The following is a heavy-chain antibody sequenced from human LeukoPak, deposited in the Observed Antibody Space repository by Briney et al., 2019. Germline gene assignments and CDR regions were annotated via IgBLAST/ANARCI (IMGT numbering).Heavy chain of an antibody. V-gene: IGHV4-59*11. CDR2: IYYSGST. Sequence: SETLSLTCTVSGGSISSHYWSWIRQPPGKGLEWIGYIYYSGSTNYNPSLKSRVTISVDTSKNQFSLKLSSVTAADTAVYYCARSTPYYYDSSGYYGEFDYWGQGTLVTVSS. CDR3: ARSTPYYYDSSGYYGEFDY. D-gene: IGHD3-22*01. J-gene: IGHJ4*02. CDR1: GGSISSHY.